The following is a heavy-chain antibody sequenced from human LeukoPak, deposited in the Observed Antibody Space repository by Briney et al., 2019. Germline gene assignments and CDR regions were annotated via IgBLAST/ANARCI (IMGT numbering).Heavy chain of an antibody. CDR2: IIPIFGTA. CDR3: ARGKDVLRFLGAFDY. D-gene: IGHD3-3*01. V-gene: IGHV1-69*13. Sequence: SVKVSCKASGGTFSSYAISWVRQAPGQGLEWMGGIIPIFGTANYAQKFQGRVTITADESTSTAYMELSSLRSEDTAVYYCARGKDVLRFLGAFDYWGQGTLVTVSS. CDR1: GGTFSSYA. J-gene: IGHJ4*02.